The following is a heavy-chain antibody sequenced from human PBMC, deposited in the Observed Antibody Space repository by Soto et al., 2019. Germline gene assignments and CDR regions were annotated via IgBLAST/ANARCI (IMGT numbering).Heavy chain of an antibody. CDR1: GFTFSAYW. V-gene: IGHV3-7*05. CDR2: IKPDGGEQ. CDR3: ARLDAIVVTGKPQDY. D-gene: IGHD6-19*01. J-gene: IGHJ4*02. Sequence: EVQLVESGGGLVQPGGSLSVSCAVSGFTFSAYWMNWVRQAPGKGLVWVANIKPDGGEQYYVASVRGRFTISRDNAKNSVYLQVKSLGPEDTAVYYCARLDAIVVTGKPQDYWGQGILVTV.